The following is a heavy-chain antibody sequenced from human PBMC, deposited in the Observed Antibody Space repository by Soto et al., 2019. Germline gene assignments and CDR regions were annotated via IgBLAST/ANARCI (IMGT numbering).Heavy chain of an antibody. V-gene: IGHV4-31*03. CDR1: GGSISSGGYY. D-gene: IGHD3-22*01. Sequence: QVQLQESGPGLVKPSQTLSLTCTVSGGSISSGGYYWSWIRQHPGKGLEWLGYIYYSGRTYYHPSLKSRVTISVDTSKTQFSLKVSSVTAADTAVYYCAMGGDYYDSSGYPQGFAYWGQGTLVTVSS. CDR3: AMGGDYYDSSGYPQGFAY. J-gene: IGHJ4*02. CDR2: IYYSGRT.